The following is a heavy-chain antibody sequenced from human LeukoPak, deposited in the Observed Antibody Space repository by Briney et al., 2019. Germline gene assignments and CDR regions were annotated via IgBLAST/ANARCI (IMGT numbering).Heavy chain of an antibody. Sequence: GGSLRLSCAASGFTFSSYAMSWVRQAPGKGLEWVSSISGSGDTTYYADSVKGRFTISRDNSKNTLYLQMNSLRAEDTAVYYCARGLGLGELSLSGYWGQGTLVTVSS. CDR2: ISGSGDTT. CDR1: GFTFSSYA. CDR3: ARGLGLGELSLSGY. J-gene: IGHJ4*02. V-gene: IGHV3-23*01. D-gene: IGHD3-16*02.